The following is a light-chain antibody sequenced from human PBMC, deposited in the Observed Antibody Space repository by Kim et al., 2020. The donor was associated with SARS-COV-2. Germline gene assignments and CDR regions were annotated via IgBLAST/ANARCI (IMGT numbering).Light chain of an antibody. V-gene: IGKV3-15*01. CDR2: DAS. CDR3: QQYDDWPPWT. CDR1: QSVSSK. Sequence: SPGETATLSCRASQSVSSKVAWYQQKSGQAPRLLLYDASTRATGIPARFSGSGSGTDFTLTISSLQSEDLAVYHCQQYDDWPPWTFGQGTKVDIK. J-gene: IGKJ1*01.